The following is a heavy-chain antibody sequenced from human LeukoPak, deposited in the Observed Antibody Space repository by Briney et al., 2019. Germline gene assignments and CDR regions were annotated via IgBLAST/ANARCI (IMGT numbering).Heavy chain of an antibody. CDR3: ATDRATQYFDY. J-gene: IGHJ4*02. CDR1: GGTFSSHA. D-gene: IGHD2-15*01. CDR2: IIPIFGTA. V-gene: IGHV1-69*13. Sequence: ASVKVSCKASGGTFSSHAISWVRQAPGQGLEWMGGIIPIFGTANYAQKFQGRVTITADESTSTAHMELSSLRSEDTAVYYCATDRATQYFDYWGQGTLVSVSS.